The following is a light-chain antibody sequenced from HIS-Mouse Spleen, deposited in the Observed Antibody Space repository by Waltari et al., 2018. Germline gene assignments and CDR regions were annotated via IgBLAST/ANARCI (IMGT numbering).Light chain of an antibody. CDR2: NDS. Sequence: SYELTHPPSVSVSPGQTARITCAGDAFPKQYAYWYQQKPGQVPGLVIYNDSKRPSGIPDLFSGSSSGTTVTLTISGVQAEDEADYYCQSADSSGTGWVFGGGTKLTVL. CDR3: QSADSSGTGWV. J-gene: IGLJ3*02. V-gene: IGLV3-25*03. CDR1: AFPKQY.